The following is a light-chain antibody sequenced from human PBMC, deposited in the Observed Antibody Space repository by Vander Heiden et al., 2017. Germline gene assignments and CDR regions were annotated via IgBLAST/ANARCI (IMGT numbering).Light chain of an antibody. CDR1: VLAKKY. CDR3: YSADDTEEV. CDR2: KDS. J-gene: IGLJ2*01. Sequence: SYELTQPSSVSVSPGQTARITCSGDVLAKKYARWFQQKPGQAPVLVIYKDSERPSGIPERFSGSSSGTTVTLTISGAQVEDEADYYCYSADDTEEVFGGGTKLTVL. V-gene: IGLV3-27*01.